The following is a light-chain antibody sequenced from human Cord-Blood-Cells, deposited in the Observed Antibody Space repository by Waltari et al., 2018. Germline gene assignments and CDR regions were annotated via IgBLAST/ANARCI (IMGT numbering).Light chain of an antibody. J-gene: IGKJ1*01. CDR2: GAS. Sequence: EIMMTHSPAPLSVSPGERATLSCRPSQSVSSNLAWYQQKPGQAPRLLIYGASTRATGSPARFSGSGSGTEFTLTISSLQSEDFAVYYCQQYNNWPRTFGQGTKVEIK. CDR3: QQYNNWPRT. V-gene: IGKV3-15*01. CDR1: QSVSSN.